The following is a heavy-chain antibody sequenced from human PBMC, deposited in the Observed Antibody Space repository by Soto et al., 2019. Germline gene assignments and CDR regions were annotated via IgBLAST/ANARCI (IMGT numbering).Heavy chain of an antibody. CDR2: INSDESST. V-gene: IGHV3-74*01. CDR3: ARDLRGGRAQQLAWGLFSRGDNWFDP. Sequence: PGGSLRLSCVASGFTISSYWMHWVRQAPGKGLVWVSRINSDESSTDYADYVKGRFTISRDNAKNTLYLQMNSLRAEDTAVYYCARDLRGGRAQQLAWGLFSRGDNWFDPWGQGTLVTVSS. J-gene: IGHJ5*02. D-gene: IGHD6-13*01. CDR1: GFTISSYW.